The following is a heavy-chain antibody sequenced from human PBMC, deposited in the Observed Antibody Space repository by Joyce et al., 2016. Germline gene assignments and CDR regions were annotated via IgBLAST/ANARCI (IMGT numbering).Heavy chain of an antibody. V-gene: IGHV3-23*01. CDR1: GFTFSSYV. CDR2: LSGSGDRT. CDR3: AKAGYYGPYYFDY. D-gene: IGHD1-26*01. Sequence: EVQLLESGGGLIQPGGSLRLSCAVSGFTFSSYVMSWVRQGPGKGLEWVSTLSGSGDRTYYADSVKGRFTISRDNSKNTLYLQMNSLRAEDTAVYSCAKAGYYGPYYFDYWGQGTLVTVSS. J-gene: IGHJ4*02.